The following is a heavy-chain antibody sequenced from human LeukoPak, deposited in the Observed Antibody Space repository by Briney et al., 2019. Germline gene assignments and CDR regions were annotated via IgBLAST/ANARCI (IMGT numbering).Heavy chain of an antibody. CDR2: IYYSGST. CDR3: ARGFPSSSRWFDP. J-gene: IGHJ5*02. Sequence: SETLSLTCTVSGGSISSYYWSWIRQPPGKGLEWIGYIYYSGSTNYNPSLKSRVTISVDTPKNQFSLKLHSVTAADTAVYYCARGFPSSSRWFDPWGQGTLVTVSS. CDR1: GGSISSYY. V-gene: IGHV4-59*12. D-gene: IGHD6-6*01.